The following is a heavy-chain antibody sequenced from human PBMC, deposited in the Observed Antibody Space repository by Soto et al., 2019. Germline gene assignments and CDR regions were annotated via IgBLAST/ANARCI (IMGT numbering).Heavy chain of an antibody. CDR2: TRNKANSYTT. CDR1: GFIFSDHY. V-gene: IGHV3-72*01. Sequence: EVQLVESGGGLVQPGGSLRLSCAASGFIFSDHYMDWVRQAPGKGLEWVGRTRNKANSYTTEYAASVKGRFTISRDDSKNSLYLQMHSLKTEDAGVYYCARRSGSYLIWFDPWGQGTVVTVSS. D-gene: IGHD1-26*01. CDR3: ARRSGSYLIWFDP. J-gene: IGHJ5*02.